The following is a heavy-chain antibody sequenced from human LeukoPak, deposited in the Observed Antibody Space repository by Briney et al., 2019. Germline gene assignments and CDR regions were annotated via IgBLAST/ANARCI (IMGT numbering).Heavy chain of an antibody. CDR2: INPNGGST. V-gene: IGHV1-46*01. CDR3: TRDPPGYGDYVFDY. J-gene: IGHJ4*02. Sequence: ASVKVSCKASGYTFGTCYIHWVRQAPGQGLEWMGIINPNGGSTSYAQKFQDRVTMTRDTSTSTVYMELSSLRSEDTAVYFCTRDPPGYGDYVFDYWGQGTLVTVSS. D-gene: IGHD4-17*01. CDR1: GYTFGTCY.